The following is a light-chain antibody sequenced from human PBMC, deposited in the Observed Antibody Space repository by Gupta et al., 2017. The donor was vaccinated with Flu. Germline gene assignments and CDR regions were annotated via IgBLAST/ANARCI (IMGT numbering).Light chain of an antibody. CDR3: EQRRNWPRLT. CDR2: DAS. Sequence: EIVLTPSPATLSLSPGERATISCRASQSGSTYLDWYQWKPGPAPRLLIYDASTRASGTPARFSGSGSGTDSTLTSSSLAHEYVAFYYCEQRRNWPRLTFGEGTTVEI. CDR1: QSGSTY. V-gene: IGKV3-11*01. J-gene: IGKJ4*01.